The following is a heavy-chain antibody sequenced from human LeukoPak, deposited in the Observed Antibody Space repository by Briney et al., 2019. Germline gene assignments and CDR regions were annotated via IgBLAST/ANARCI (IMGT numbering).Heavy chain of an antibody. CDR2: IGGGGDST. V-gene: IGHV3-23*01. J-gene: IGHJ4*02. Sequence: GGSLRLSCAASGFTFSNYAMNWVRQAPGKGLEWVSLIGGGGDSTLYADSVKGRFTISRDNSKNTLYLQMNSLRAEDTAVYYCARAKAYFDWLFDYWGQGTLVTVSS. D-gene: IGHD3-9*01. CDR1: GFTFSNYA. CDR3: ARAKAYFDWLFDY.